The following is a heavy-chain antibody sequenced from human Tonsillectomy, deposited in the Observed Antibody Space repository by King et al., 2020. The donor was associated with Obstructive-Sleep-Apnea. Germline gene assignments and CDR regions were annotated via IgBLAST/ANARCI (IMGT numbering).Heavy chain of an antibody. Sequence: VQLVESGGGVVQPGRSLRLSSAASGFSLTSYAMHWVRQAPGKGLEWVAVISYDGTNEFYADSVKGRFTISRDTSKNTLFLQMNSLTTEDTAVYYCARGGFSSGWYVGYFDFWGQGTLVTVSS. J-gene: IGHJ4*02. D-gene: IGHD6-19*01. CDR2: ISYDGTNE. CDR3: ARGGFSSGWYVGYFDF. CDR1: GFSLTSYA. V-gene: IGHV3-30*04.